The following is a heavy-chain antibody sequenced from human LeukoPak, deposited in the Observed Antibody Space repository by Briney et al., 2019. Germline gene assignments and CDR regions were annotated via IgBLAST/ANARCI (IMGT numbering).Heavy chain of an antibody. Sequence: SETLSLTCSVSGGSISSYYWSWLRQSTGKGLEWIGRIQASGYTNYNPSLKSRVSTSVDTSKNQVSLNLTSMTAADTAMYYCARDFIRGWFRGKTCFNPWGQGTLVTVSS. V-gene: IGHV4-4*07. CDR3: ARDFIRGWFRGKTCFNP. J-gene: IGHJ5*02. D-gene: IGHD6-19*01. CDR2: IQASGYT. CDR1: GGSISSYY.